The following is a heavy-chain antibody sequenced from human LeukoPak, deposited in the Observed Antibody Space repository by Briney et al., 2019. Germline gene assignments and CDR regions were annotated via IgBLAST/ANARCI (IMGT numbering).Heavy chain of an antibody. V-gene: IGHV1-69*08. Sequence: ASVKVPCKASGGTFSSYSITWVRQAPGQGLEWMGRIIPILGTVNYAQKFQGRVTITADKSTTTAYMELSSLRSEDTAVYYCVLQLTIYFDHWGQGTLVTVSS. D-gene: IGHD3-3*01. CDR1: GGTFSSYS. CDR2: IIPILGTV. CDR3: VLQLTIYFDH. J-gene: IGHJ4*02.